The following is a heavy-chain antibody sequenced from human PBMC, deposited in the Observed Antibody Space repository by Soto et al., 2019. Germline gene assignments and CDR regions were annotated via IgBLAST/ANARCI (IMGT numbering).Heavy chain of an antibody. CDR1: GFTFSSYA. V-gene: IGHV3-23*01. J-gene: IGHJ6*02. CDR3: AKDREYDFWSGYYKYYYYGMDV. D-gene: IGHD3-3*01. Sequence: GGSLRLSCAASGFTFSSYAMSWVRQAPGKGLEWVSAISGSGGSTYYADSVKGRFTISRDNSKNTLYLQMNSLRAEDTAVYYCAKDREYDFWSGYYKYYYYGMDVWGQGTTVTVSS. CDR2: ISGSGGST.